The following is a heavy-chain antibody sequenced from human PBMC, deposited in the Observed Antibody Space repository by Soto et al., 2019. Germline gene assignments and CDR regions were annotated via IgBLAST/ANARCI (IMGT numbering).Heavy chain of an antibody. CDR1: GFTFSSYE. CDR2: ISSSGSTI. CDR3: ARDQGVGATDYYYYYYGMDV. D-gene: IGHD1-26*01. Sequence: EVQLVESGGGLVQPGGSLRLSCAASGFTFSSYEMNWVRQAPGKGLEWVSYISSSGSTIYYADSVKGRFTISRDNAKNSLYLQMNSLRAEDTAVYYCARDQGVGATDYYYYYYGMDVWGQGTTVTVSS. V-gene: IGHV3-48*03. J-gene: IGHJ6*02.